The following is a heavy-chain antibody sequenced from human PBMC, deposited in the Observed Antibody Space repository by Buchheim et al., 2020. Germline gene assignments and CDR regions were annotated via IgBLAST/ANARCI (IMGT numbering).Heavy chain of an antibody. Sequence: QVQLVESGGGVVQPGRSLRLSCAASGFTFSSYAMHWVRQAPGKGLEWVAVISYDGSNKYYADSVKGRFTTSRDNSKNTLYLQMNSLRAEDTAVYYCARVLETGFLEWLLFHYYYGMDVWGQGTT. CDR3: ARVLETGFLEWLLFHYYYGMDV. V-gene: IGHV3-30-3*01. CDR2: ISYDGSNK. J-gene: IGHJ6*02. D-gene: IGHD3-3*01. CDR1: GFTFSSYA.